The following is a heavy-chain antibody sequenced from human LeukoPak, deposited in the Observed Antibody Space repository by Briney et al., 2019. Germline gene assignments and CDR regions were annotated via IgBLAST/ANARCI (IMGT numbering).Heavy chain of an antibody. CDR1: GFTFSDYY. Sequence: GGSLRLSCAASGFTFSDYYMSWLRQAPGKGLEWVSYISSSGSTIYYADSVKGRFTISRDNAKNSLYLQMNSLRAEDTAVYYCARDPTHYCSSTSCPTRDDAFDIWGQGTMVTVSS. D-gene: IGHD2-2*01. CDR2: ISSSGSTI. CDR3: ARDPTHYCSSTSCPTRDDAFDI. V-gene: IGHV3-11*01. J-gene: IGHJ3*02.